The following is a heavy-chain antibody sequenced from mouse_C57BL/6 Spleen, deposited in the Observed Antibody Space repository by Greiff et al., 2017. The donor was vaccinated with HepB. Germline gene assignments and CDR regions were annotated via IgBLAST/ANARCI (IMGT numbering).Heavy chain of an antibody. V-gene: IGHV1-15*01. CDR1: GYTFTDYE. Sequence: QVQLKQSGAELVRPGASVTLSCKASGYTFTDYEMHWVQQTPVHGLEWIGAIDPETGGTAYHQKFKGQAILTADKSSSTAYMELLSLTSEDTAVYYCTREVPGPHFGYWGQGTTLTVSS. D-gene: IGHD3-1*01. CDR3: TREVPGPHFGY. J-gene: IGHJ2*01. CDR2: IDPETGGT.